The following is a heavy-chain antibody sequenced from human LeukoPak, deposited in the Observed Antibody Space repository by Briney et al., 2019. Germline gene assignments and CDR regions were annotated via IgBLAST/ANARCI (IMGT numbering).Heavy chain of an antibody. CDR3: ATTYSSGYKNGNFDY. CDR1: GFTFSSYG. Sequence: GGSLRLSCAASGFTFSSYGMHWVRQAPGKGLEWVAFIRYDGSNKYYADSVKGRFTISRDNSKNTLYLQMNSLRAEDTAVYYCATTYSSGYKNGNFDYWGQGTLVTVSS. J-gene: IGHJ4*02. CDR2: IRYDGSNK. V-gene: IGHV3-30*02. D-gene: IGHD3-22*01.